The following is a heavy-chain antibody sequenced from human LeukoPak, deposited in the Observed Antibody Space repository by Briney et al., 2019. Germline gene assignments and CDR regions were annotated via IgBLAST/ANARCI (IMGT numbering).Heavy chain of an antibody. CDR3: ARVGATTLDNWFDP. J-gene: IGHJ5*02. Sequence: SQTLSLTCTVSGGSISSGGYYWSWIRQHPGKGLECIGYIYYSESTYYNPSLKSRVTISVDTSKNQFSLKLSSVTAADTAVYYCARVGATTLDNWFDPWGQGTLVTVSS. CDR2: IYYSEST. D-gene: IGHD1-26*01. V-gene: IGHV4-31*03. CDR1: GGSISSGGYY.